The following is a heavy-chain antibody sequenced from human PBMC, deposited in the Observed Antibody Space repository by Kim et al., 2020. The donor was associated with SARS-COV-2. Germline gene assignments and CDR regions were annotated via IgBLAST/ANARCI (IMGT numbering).Heavy chain of an antibody. J-gene: IGHJ4*02. CDR1: GGSISSSSYY. D-gene: IGHD3-3*01. V-gene: IGHV4-39*02. CDR3: ARDPTAKVLRFLGWLLYLDY. CDR2: IYYSGST. Sequence: SETLSLTCTVSGGSISSSSYYWGWIRQPPGKGLEWIGSIYYSGSTYYNPSLKSRVTISVDTSKNQFSLKLSSVTAADTAVYDCARDPTAKVLRFLGWLLYLDYWGKGTLVTVPS.